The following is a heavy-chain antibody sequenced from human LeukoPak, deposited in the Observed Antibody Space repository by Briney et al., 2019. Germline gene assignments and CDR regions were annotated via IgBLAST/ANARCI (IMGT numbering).Heavy chain of an antibody. J-gene: IGHJ4*02. CDR2: ISSSSSYI. Sequence: GGSLRLPCAASGFTFSSYSMNWVRQAPGKGLEWVSSISSSSSYIYYADSVKGRFTISRDNAKNSLYLQMNSLRAEDTAVYYCARELEWLVPVGLDYWGQGTLVTVSS. V-gene: IGHV3-21*01. D-gene: IGHD6-19*01. CDR1: GFTFSSYS. CDR3: ARELEWLVPVGLDY.